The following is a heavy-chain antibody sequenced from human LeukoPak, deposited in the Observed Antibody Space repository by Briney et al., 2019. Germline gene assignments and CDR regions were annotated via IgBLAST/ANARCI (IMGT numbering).Heavy chain of an antibody. CDR2: ISAYNGNT. Sequence: ASVKVSCKASGYTFTSYGISWVRQAPGQGLEWMGWISAYNGNTNYAQKLQGRVTMTTDTSTSTAYMELRSLRSDDTAVYYCARERRAALWFGPHTDEHWFDPWGQGTLVTVSS. D-gene: IGHD3-10*01. CDR1: GYTFTSYG. J-gene: IGHJ5*02. CDR3: ARERRAALWFGPHTDEHWFDP. V-gene: IGHV1-18*01.